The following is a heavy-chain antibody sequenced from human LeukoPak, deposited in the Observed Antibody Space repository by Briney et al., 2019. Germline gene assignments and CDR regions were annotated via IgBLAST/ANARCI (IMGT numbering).Heavy chain of an antibody. D-gene: IGHD1-7*01. J-gene: IGHJ6*03. CDR1: GGSFSGYY. CDR2: INHSGST. Sequence: PSETLSLTCAVYGGSFSGYYWSWIRQPPGKGLEWIGEINHSGSTNHNPSLKSRVTISVDTSKNQFSLKLSSVTAADTAVYYCARTLTNYLRQLPRGVNYYYMDVWGKGTTVTVSS. CDR3: ARTLTNYLRQLPRGVNYYYMDV. V-gene: IGHV4-34*01.